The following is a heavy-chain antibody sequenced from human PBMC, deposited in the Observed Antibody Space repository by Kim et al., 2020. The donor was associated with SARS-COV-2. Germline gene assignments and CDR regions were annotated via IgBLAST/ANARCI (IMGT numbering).Heavy chain of an antibody. Sequence: SETLSLTCAVYGGSFSGYYWSWIRQPPGKGLEWIGEINHSGSTNYNPSLKSRVTISVDTSKNQFSLKLSSVTAADTAVYYCARVYSSSWYKGSFSWFDPWGQGTLVTVSS. V-gene: IGHV4-34*01. CDR2: INHSGST. CDR1: GGSFSGYY. J-gene: IGHJ5*02. D-gene: IGHD6-13*01. CDR3: ARVYSSSWYKGSFSWFDP.